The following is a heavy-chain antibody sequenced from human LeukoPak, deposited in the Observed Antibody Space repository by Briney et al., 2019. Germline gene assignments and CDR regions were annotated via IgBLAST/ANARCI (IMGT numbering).Heavy chain of an antibody. J-gene: IGHJ2*01. V-gene: IGHV5-10-1*01. Sequence: GESLKISCKGSGYSFTSYWISWVRQMPGKGLEWMGRIDPSDSYTNYSPSFHGHVTISADKSISTAYLQWSSLKASDTAMYYCARSGSEWLVRRYFDLWGRGTLVTVSS. D-gene: IGHD6-19*01. CDR3: ARSGSEWLVRRYFDL. CDR2: IDPSDSYT. CDR1: GYSFTSYW.